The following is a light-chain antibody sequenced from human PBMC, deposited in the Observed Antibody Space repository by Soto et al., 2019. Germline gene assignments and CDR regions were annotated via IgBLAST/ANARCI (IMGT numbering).Light chain of an antibody. CDR3: QQSHNAPLT. V-gene: IGKV1-39*01. Sequence: DIRMTQSPSSLSASVGDRVTLTCRASEDIISYLNWYQHKPGRAPTVLVYGATNLPIGVPSRFSGSGSGTEFTFTISSLQPEDFATYYCQQSHNAPLTFGGGTKVE. CDR2: GAT. CDR1: EDIISY. J-gene: IGKJ4*01.